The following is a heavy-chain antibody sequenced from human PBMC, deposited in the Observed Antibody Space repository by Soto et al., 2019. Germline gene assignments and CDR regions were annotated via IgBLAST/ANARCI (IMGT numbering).Heavy chain of an antibody. V-gene: IGHV1-2*02. Sequence: QVQLVQSGAEVKKPGASVKVSCKASEYTFTAYYVHWVRQAPGQGLEWMGWINPKSGGTKYAQKFQGRVTMTCDTSISAADMELSSLRSDDSAIYYCARAGVAAVVSGEYAMDVWGQGTTVTVSS. J-gene: IGHJ6*02. CDR1: EYTFTAYY. CDR3: ARAGVAAVVSGEYAMDV. D-gene: IGHD6-13*01. CDR2: INPKSGGT.